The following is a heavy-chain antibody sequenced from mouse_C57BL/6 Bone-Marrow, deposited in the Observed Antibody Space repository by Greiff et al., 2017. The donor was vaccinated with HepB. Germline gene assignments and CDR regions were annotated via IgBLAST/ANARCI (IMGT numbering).Heavy chain of an antibody. CDR3: ATRRDYYYAMDY. D-gene: IGHD3-3*01. CDR1: GYTFTSYW. CDR2: IYPGSGST. Sequence: QVQLKQPGAELVKPGASVKMSCKASGYTFTSYWITWVKQRPGQGLEWIGDIYPGSGSTNYNEKFKSKATLTVDTSSSTAYMQLSSLTSEDSAVYYCATRRDYYYAMDYWGQGTSVTVSS. J-gene: IGHJ4*01. V-gene: IGHV1-55*01.